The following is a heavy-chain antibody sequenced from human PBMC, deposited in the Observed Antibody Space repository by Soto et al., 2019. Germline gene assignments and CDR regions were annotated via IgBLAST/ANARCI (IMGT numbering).Heavy chain of an antibody. V-gene: IGHV3-23*01. CDR1: GFTFSSYA. CDR2: ISGSGGST. Sequence: GGSLRLSCAASGFTFSSYAMSWVRQAPGKGLEWVSAISGSGGSTYYADSVKGRFTISRDNSKNTLDLKMNSLRAEDRAVYYCASRRGGYSGYDLGGQGTLVTVSS. D-gene: IGHD5-12*01. CDR3: ASRRGGYSGYDL. J-gene: IGHJ4*02.